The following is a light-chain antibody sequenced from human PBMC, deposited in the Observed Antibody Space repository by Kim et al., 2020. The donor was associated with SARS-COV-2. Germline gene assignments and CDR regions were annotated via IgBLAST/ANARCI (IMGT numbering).Light chain of an antibody. CDR3: QQYGSPPLS. CDR1: QTIPSSY. V-gene: IGKV3-20*01. J-gene: IGKJ4*01. Sequence: EIVLTQSPGTLSLSPGERATLSCRANQTIPSSYLAWYQHKPGQAPRLLIYGAFNRASGIPYRFSGSGSGADFTLNISRLEPEDFAVYYCQQYGSPPLSFGGGTKVDIK. CDR2: GAF.